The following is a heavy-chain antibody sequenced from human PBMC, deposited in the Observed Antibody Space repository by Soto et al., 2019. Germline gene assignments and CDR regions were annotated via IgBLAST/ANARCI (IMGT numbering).Heavy chain of an antibody. Sequence: QVQLQESGPGLVKPSETLSLNCTVSGGPISSYYWSWIRQSPGKGLEWIGYIYYSGSTNYNPSLKGRVTISVDTSKNQFYLELSSVTAADTAVYYCARGSSGWPPRLDYWGQGTLVTVSS. CDR1: GGPISSYY. D-gene: IGHD6-19*01. J-gene: IGHJ4*02. CDR2: IYYSGST. V-gene: IGHV4-59*01. CDR3: ARGSSGWPPRLDY.